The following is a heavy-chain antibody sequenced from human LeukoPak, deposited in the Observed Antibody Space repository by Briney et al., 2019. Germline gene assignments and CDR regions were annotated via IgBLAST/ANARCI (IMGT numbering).Heavy chain of an antibody. V-gene: IGHV1-69*05. CDR2: IIPIFGTA. CDR1: GGTFSSYA. J-gene: IGHJ4*02. D-gene: IGHD4-17*01. CDR3: ARIYGDYGELFFDY. Sequence: SVKVSCKXSGGTFSSYAISWVRQAPGQGLEWMGGIIPIFGTANYAQKFQGKVTITTDESTSTAYMELSSLRSEDTAVYYCARIYGDYGELFFDYWGQGTLVTVSS.